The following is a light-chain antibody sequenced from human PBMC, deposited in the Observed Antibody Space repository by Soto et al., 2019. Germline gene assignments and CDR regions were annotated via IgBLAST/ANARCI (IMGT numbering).Light chain of an antibody. CDR1: QTIRSNY. Sequence: ETVLTQSPGTLSLSPGERATLSCRASQTIRSNYLAWYRQTPGQAPSLLIYGASNRATGIADRFSGSGSGTDFTIIISRLEPEDFALYYCQQYAGSPWTFGQGTKVEIK. CDR2: GAS. J-gene: IGKJ1*01. V-gene: IGKV3-20*01. CDR3: QQYAGSPWT.